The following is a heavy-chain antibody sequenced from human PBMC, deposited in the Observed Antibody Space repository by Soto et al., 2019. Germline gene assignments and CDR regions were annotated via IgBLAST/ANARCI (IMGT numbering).Heavy chain of an antibody. CDR3: VRRHVSATGIDWFDP. V-gene: IGHV1-3*01. CDR1: GYTFTSNG. D-gene: IGHD6-13*01. CDR2: INAANGDT. J-gene: IGHJ5*02. Sequence: ASVKVSCKASGYTFTSNGIHWVRQAPGQRLEWMGWINAANGDTKYSPKFQGRVIITRDTSASTAYMELSSLRSEDTAVYYCVRRHVSATGIDWFDPWGQGTLVTVSS.